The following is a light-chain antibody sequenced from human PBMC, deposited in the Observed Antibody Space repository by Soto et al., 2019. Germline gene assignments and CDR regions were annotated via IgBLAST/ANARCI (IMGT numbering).Light chain of an antibody. V-gene: IGKV1-9*01. CDR1: HDISTF. CDR2: EAS. J-gene: IGKJ5*01. CDR3: QQQKSFPIT. Sequence: DGQESRSRWLLSAYIKDGRTITCRASHDISTFLAWYQQKTGKAPMILIYEASTLQSGVPSRFRVIVSGTEFTLNLYRLQADDGAPDEGQQQKSFPITFAQGTRLDI.